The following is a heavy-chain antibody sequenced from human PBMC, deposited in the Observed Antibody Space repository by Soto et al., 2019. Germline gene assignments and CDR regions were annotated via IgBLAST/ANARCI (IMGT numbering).Heavy chain of an antibody. V-gene: IGHV3-48*02. J-gene: IGHJ4*02. CDR2: ISSGSKTT. CDR1: GFTFSGYS. CDR3: AREDILGTRSFDY. Sequence: GGSLRLSCAASGFTFSGYSMNWVRQAPGKGLEWISYISSGSKTTFYADSVKGRFSISRDNARNSQYLQMNSLRDEDTAVYFCAREDILGTRSFDYWGQGTLVTVSS. D-gene: IGHD1-7*01.